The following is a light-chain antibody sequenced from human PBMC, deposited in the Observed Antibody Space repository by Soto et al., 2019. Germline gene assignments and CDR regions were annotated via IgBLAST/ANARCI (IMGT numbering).Light chain of an antibody. Sequence: DIQMTQSPSTLSGSVGDRVTITCRASQTISSWLAWYQQKPGKAPKLLIYKASTLKSGVPSRFSGSGSGTEFTLAISSLQPDDFATYYCQHCNSYSEALGQWTKVDIK. CDR2: KAS. CDR1: QTISSW. J-gene: IGKJ1*01. V-gene: IGKV1-5*03. CDR3: QHCNSYSEA.